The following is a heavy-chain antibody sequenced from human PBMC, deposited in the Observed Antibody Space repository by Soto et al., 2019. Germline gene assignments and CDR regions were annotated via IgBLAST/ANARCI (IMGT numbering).Heavy chain of an antibody. V-gene: IGHV2-5*02. Sequence: QITLKESGPTLVKPTQTLTLTCTFSGFSLSTSGVGVGWIRQPPGKALAWLAIIYWDDEKRYSPSLKTRLTVTKDTSKNQVVLTMTNVDPVDTATYYGAHRAYFDSGKQFDYWGQGTLVSVSS. CDR1: GFSLSTSGVG. CDR3: AHRAYFDSGKQFDY. J-gene: IGHJ4*02. D-gene: IGHD3-10*01. CDR2: IYWDDEK.